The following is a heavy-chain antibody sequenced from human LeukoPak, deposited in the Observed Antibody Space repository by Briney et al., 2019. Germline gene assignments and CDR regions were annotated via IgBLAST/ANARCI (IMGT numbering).Heavy chain of an antibody. CDR2: IYYSGST. Sequence: SETLSLTCSVAGGSISSDYWNWIWQPPGKGLEWIGYIYYSGSTRYNPSLQSRVTISVDTSKKKFSLELNSVTAADTAVYYCAREKRITMVRGVRNWFDPWGQGTLVTVSS. D-gene: IGHD3-10*01. J-gene: IGHJ5*02. CDR3: AREKRITMVRGVRNWFDP. V-gene: IGHV4-59*12. CDR1: GGSISSDY.